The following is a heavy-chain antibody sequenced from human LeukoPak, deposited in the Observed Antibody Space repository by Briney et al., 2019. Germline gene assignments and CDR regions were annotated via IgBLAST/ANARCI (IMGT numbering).Heavy chain of an antibody. V-gene: IGHV3-21*01. CDR1: GFTFSRYS. D-gene: IGHD4-23*01. CDR3: AKDPRYLVKYFDY. J-gene: IGHJ4*02. CDR2: ISSSSSYI. Sequence: PGGSLRLSCAASGFTFSRYSMNWVRQAPGKGLEWVSSISSSSSYIYYADSVKGRFTISRDNAKNSLSLQMNSLRAEDTAVYYCAKDPRYLVKYFDYWGQGTLVTVSS.